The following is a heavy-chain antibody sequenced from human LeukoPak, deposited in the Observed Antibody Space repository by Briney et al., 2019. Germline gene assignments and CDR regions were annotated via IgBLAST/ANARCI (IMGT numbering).Heavy chain of an antibody. V-gene: IGHV3-23*01. Sequence: GGSLRLSCAASGFTFSTDVMTWVRQAPGKGLEWVSAIDDDGGSTDYADSVRGRFAISRDNSKNTLFLQMNRLRADDTALYYCARRVGGTPDYWGRGTLVTVSS. J-gene: IGHJ4*02. CDR2: IDDDGGST. CDR1: GFTFSTDV. D-gene: IGHD6-19*01. CDR3: ARRVGGTPDY.